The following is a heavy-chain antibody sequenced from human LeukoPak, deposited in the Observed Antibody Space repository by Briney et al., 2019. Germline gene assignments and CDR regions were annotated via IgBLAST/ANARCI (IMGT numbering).Heavy chain of an antibody. CDR3: ARVLGPYYFDY. Sequence: GGSLRLSCAASGFTFSSYAMSWVRQAPGKGLEWVSVIYSGGSTYYADSVKGRFTISRDNSKNTLYLQMNSLRAEDTAVYYCARVLGPYYFDYWGQGTLVTVSS. CDR2: IYSGGST. CDR1: GFTFSSYA. D-gene: IGHD3-3*01. V-gene: IGHV3-66*01. J-gene: IGHJ4*02.